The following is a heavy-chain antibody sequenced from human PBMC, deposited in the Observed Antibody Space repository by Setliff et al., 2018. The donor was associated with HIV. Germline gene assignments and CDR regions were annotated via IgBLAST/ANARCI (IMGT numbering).Heavy chain of an antibody. CDR2: IYSGGST. J-gene: IGHJ4*02. CDR1: GFTVSTYY. Sequence: GGSLRLSCAASGFTVSTYYMSWVRQAPGKGLEWVSTIYSGGSTYHADSVKGRFTLPRDTSKNTLFLQMNSLRPEDTAVYYCARVRGVRSYVDSWGQGTPVTVSS. CDR3: ARVRGVRSYVDS. D-gene: IGHD3-10*01. V-gene: IGHV3-66*02.